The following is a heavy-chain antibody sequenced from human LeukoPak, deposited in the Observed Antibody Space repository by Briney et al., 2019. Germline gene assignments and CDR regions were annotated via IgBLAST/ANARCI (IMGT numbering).Heavy chain of an antibody. CDR3: ARDRGDTRNLWELYFDY. CDR1: GFTFSNSA. V-gene: IGHV3-30-3*01. D-gene: IGHD1-26*01. J-gene: IGHJ4*02. CDR2: ISYDGSNK. Sequence: GGSLRLSCAASGFTFSNSAMSWVRQAPGKGLEWVAVISYDGSNKYYADSVKGRFTISRDDSKNTLYLQMNSLRAEDTAVYYCARDRGDTRNLWELYFDYWGQGTLVTVSS.